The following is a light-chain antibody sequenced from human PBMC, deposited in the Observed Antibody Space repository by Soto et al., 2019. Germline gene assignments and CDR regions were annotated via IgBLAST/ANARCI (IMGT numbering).Light chain of an antibody. CDR2: KAS. CDR3: QQYNSYWT. V-gene: IGKV1-5*03. CDR1: QSISNW. J-gene: IGKJ1*01. Sequence: DIQIAQFPSTLSASVGDRVTITCRASQSISNWLAWYQQKPGKAPKLLIYKASSLESGVPSRFSGSGSGTEFTLIISSLQPDDFATYYCQQYNSYWTFGQGTRVEIK.